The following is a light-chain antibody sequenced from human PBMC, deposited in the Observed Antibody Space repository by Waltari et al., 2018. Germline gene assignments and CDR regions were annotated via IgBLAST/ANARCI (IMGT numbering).Light chain of an antibody. J-gene: IGLJ3*02. CDR2: EGA. Sequence: QSALTQPASVSGSPGQSIPISCTGTSSDVGSYNLVSLHQHHPGKAPKLKIYEGAQRPSGVSDRFSCSKSGDTASLTISGLQAEDEADYYCCSYVRDITWVFGGGTKLTVL. V-gene: IGLV2-23*01. CDR1: SSDVGSYNL. CDR3: CSYVRDITWV.